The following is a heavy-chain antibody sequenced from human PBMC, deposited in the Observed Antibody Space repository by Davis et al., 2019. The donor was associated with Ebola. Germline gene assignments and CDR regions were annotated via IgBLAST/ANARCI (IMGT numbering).Heavy chain of an antibody. CDR3: ARGRPTYRFEGDRYYFDY. Sequence: ASVKVSCKASGYTFTGYYMHWVRQAPGQGLEWMGWINPNSGGTNYAQKFQGRVTMTRDTSISTAYMELSRLRSDDTAVYYCARGRPTYRFEGDRYYFDYWGQGTLVTVSS. V-gene: IGHV1-2*02. J-gene: IGHJ4*02. CDR1: GYTFTGYY. D-gene: IGHD2-21*02. CDR2: INPNSGGT.